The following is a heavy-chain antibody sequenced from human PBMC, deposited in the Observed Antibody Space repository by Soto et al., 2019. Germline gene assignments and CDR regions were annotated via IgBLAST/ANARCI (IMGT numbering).Heavy chain of an antibody. V-gene: IGHV3-74*01. Sequence: GGSLRLSCAASGFTFSSYWMHWVRQAPGKGLXXVXXIXXXXXSXXXADSVKGRFTISRDNAKNTLYLQMNSLRAEDTAVYYCARASPTFDYWGQGTLVTVSS. J-gene: IGHJ4*02. CDR3: ARASPTFDY. CDR2: IXXXXXSX. CDR1: GFTFSSYW.